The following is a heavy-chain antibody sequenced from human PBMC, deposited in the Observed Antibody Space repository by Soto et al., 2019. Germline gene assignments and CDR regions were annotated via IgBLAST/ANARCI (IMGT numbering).Heavy chain of an antibody. D-gene: IGHD3-10*01. Sequence: TLSLTCAVYGGSFSGYYWSWVRQAPGKGLEWIGSIYHSGSTNYNPSLKSRVTISLDASKNQFSLKLSSVTAADTAVYYCARGPGASGTYHYYFDYWGPGTLVTVSS. CDR3: ARGPGASGTYHYYFDY. J-gene: IGHJ4*02. CDR2: IYHSGST. V-gene: IGHV4-34*01. CDR1: GGSFSGYY.